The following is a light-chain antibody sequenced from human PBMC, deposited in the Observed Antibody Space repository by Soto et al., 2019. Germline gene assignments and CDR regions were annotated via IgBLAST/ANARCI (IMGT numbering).Light chain of an antibody. CDR2: EVS. V-gene: IGLV2-23*02. J-gene: IGLJ1*01. CDR3: CSYAGSSTSYV. CDR1: SSDVGSYNL. Sequence: QSALTQPASVSGSPRQSITISCTGTSSDVGSYNLVSWYQQHPGKAPKLMIYEVSKRPSGDSNRFSGSKSGNTASLTISGLQAEDEADYYCCSYAGSSTSYVFGTGTKLTVL.